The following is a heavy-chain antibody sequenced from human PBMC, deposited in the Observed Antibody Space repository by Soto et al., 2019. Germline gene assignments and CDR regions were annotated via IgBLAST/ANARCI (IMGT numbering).Heavy chain of an antibody. J-gene: IGHJ6*02. CDR1: GFTFSSYG. D-gene: IGHD3-3*01. CDR3: ARDITIFGVESMDV. Sequence: GGSLRLSCAASGFTFSSYGMHWVRQAPGKGLEWVAVIWYDGSNKYYADSVKGRFTISRDNSKNTLYLQMNSLRAEDTAVYYCARDITIFGVESMDVWGQGTTVTVSS. CDR2: IWYDGSNK. V-gene: IGHV3-33*01.